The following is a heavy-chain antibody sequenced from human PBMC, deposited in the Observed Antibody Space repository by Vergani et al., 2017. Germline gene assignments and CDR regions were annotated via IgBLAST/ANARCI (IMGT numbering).Heavy chain of an antibody. D-gene: IGHD3-9*01. CDR2: ISGSGGST. CDR3: AKDFPSALXYFDWLSPGCYYYYGMDV. J-gene: IGHJ6*02. Sequence: EVQLLESGGGLVQPGGSLRLSCAASGFTFSSYAMSWVRQAPGKGLEWVSAISGSGGSTYYADSVKGRFTISRDNSKNTLYLQMNSLRAEDTAVYYCAKDFPSALXYFDWLSPGCYYYYGMDVWGQGTTVTVSS. V-gene: IGHV3-23*01. CDR1: GFTFSSYA.